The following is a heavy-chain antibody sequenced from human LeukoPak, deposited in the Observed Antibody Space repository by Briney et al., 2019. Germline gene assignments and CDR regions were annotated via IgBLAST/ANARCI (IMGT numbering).Heavy chain of an antibody. V-gene: IGHV4-30-4*08. CDR2: IYNSGST. D-gene: IGHD3-22*01. CDR3: ARVMGGYYDSSGYSQYFDY. CDR1: GDSISSGDYY. Sequence: PSQTLSLTCTVSGDSISSGDYYWSWIRQPPGKGLEWIGYIYNSGSTYYNPSLKSRVTISADTSKNQFSLKLSSVTAADTAVYYCARVMGGYYDSSGYSQYFDYWGQGTLVTVSS. J-gene: IGHJ4*02.